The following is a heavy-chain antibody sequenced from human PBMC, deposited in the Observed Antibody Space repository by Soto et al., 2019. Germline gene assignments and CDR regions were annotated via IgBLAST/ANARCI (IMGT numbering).Heavy chain of an antibody. Sequence: LETLSLTCTVSGGSVSSGSYYWSWIRQPPGKGLEWIGYIYYSGSTNYNPSLKSRVTISVDTSKNQFSPKLSSVTAADTAVYYCARDRYDFWSGYLYYYYGMDVWGQGTTVTVSS. CDR2: IYYSGST. CDR1: GGSVSSGSYY. CDR3: ARDRYDFWSGYLYYYYGMDV. D-gene: IGHD3-3*01. J-gene: IGHJ6*02. V-gene: IGHV4-61*01.